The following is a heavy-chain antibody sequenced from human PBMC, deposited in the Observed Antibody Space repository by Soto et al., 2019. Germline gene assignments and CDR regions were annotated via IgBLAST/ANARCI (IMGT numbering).Heavy chain of an antibody. D-gene: IGHD2-2*03. V-gene: IGHV1-69*13. CDR1: GGTFSSHA. Sequence: SVKVSCKASGGTFSSHAISWVRQAPGRGLEWMGGIIPIFGITNYAQNSRARVTLTADESTSTAYMELSSLTSEDTAVYYCGSVGYCSSTNCLFYYYHYGMDVWGQGTTVTVSS. CDR3: GSVGYCSSTNCLFYYYHYGMDV. CDR2: IIPIFGIT. J-gene: IGHJ6*02.